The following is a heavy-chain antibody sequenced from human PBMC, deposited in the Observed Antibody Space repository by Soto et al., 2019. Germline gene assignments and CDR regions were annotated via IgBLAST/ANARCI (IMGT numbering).Heavy chain of an antibody. CDR1: GFTFSSSA. Sequence: VQLWESGGGLVQPGGSLRLSCAASGFTFSSSAMSWVRQAPGKGLEWVSTFRESGGTTHYADPVKGRFTMARDTSRNMIYLQMNSLRAEDTAIYYGAKDSYCAIISPTHDYWGQGTLVTVSS. J-gene: IGHJ4*02. CDR2: FRESGGTT. CDR3: AKDSYCAIISPTHDY. V-gene: IGHV3-23*01. D-gene: IGHD2-8*01.